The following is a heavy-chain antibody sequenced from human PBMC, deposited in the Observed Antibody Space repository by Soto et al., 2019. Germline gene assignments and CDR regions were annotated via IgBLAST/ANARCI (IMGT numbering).Heavy chain of an antibody. V-gene: IGHV3-23*01. CDR2: ITGSGGST. CDR3: FSILKPNTSLVGRLGYSGQPLFLSRHS. Sequence: KGPEWVSSITGSGGSTYYVDSVKGRLTISRDNSKNTLYLQMNSLRVEDTAVYYCFSILKPNTSLVGRLGYSGQPLFLSRHSW. J-gene: IGHJ5*01. D-gene: IGHD2-15*01.